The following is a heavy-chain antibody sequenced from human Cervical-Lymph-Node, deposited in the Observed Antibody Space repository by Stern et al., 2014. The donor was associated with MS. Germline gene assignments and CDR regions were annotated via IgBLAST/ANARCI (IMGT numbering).Heavy chain of an antibody. CDR1: GGPISSYY. Sequence: QVQLQESGPGLVKPSETLSLTCTVSGGPISSYYWSWIRQPPGKGLEWIGNIHNSGSTNYNPSLKSRVTISVDTSKNQFSLKLSSVTAADTAVYFCARGYSSSWYWFDSWGQGTQVTVSS. V-gene: IGHV4-59*01. J-gene: IGHJ5*01. CDR2: IHNSGST. CDR3: ARGYSSSWYWFDS. D-gene: IGHD6-13*01.